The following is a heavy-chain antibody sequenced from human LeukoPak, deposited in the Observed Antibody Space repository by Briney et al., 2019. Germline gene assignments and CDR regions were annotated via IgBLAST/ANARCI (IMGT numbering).Heavy chain of an antibody. Sequence: SQTLPLTCAVSGGSISSGGYSWSWIRQPPGKGLEWIGYIYHSGSTYYNPSLKSRVTISVDRSKNQFSLKLSSVTAADTAMYYCATLVGYGSFFDYWGQGTLVTVSS. CDR1: GGSISSGGYS. CDR2: IYHSGST. V-gene: IGHV4-30-2*01. CDR3: ATLVGYGSFFDY. D-gene: IGHD3-10*01. J-gene: IGHJ4*02.